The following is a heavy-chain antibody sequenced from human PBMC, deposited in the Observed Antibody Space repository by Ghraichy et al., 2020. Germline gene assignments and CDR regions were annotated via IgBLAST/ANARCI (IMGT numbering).Heavy chain of an antibody. J-gene: IGHJ6*04. CDR1: GFTFSSYW. Sequence: GGYLRLSCAASGFTFSSYWMHWVRQAPGKGLVWVSRINSDGSSTSYADSVKGRFTISRDNAKNTLYLQMNSLGAEDTAVYYCARHLLRFLEWWYGIEVWGWWSTVTLPA. D-gene: IGHD3-3*01. CDR2: INSDGSST. V-gene: IGHV3-74*01. CDR3: ARHLLRFLEWWYGIEV.